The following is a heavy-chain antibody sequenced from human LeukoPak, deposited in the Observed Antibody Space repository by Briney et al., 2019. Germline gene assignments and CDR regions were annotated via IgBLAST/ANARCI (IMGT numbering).Heavy chain of an antibody. Sequence: PSETLSLTCAVSGVSISSGFWWSWVRQPPGKGLEWIGEIYHSGGTSYNPSLKSRVIMSIDMSKNQFSLKLTSVTAADTAVYSCARVAYCGGDCYSRFDPWGQGTLVTVSS. CDR2: IYHSGGT. J-gene: IGHJ5*02. CDR3: ARVAYCGGDCYSRFDP. V-gene: IGHV4-4*02. CDR1: GVSISSGFW. D-gene: IGHD2-21*02.